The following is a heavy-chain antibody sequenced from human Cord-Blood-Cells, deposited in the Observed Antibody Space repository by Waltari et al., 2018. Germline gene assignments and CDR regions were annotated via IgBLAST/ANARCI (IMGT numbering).Heavy chain of an antibody. CDR3: ARSRFWSGYYTDSYYYYYMDV. Sequence: QVQLVQSGAEVKKPGSSVKVSCKASGGTFSSYAISWVRQAPGQGLEWMGGIIPIFGTANYAQKFQGRVTITADESTSTAYMELSSLRSEDTAVYYCARSRFWSGYYTDSYYYYYMDVWGKGTTVTVSS. V-gene: IGHV1-69*01. J-gene: IGHJ6*03. D-gene: IGHD3-3*01. CDR1: GGTFSSYA. CDR2: IIPIFGTA.